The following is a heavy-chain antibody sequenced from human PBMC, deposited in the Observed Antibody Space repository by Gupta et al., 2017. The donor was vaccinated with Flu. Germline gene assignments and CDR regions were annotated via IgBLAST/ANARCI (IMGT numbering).Heavy chain of an antibody. Sequence: EVQLVESGGGLVKPGGSLRLSCAASGFTFSSYSMNWVRQAPGKGLEWVSSISSSSSYIYYADSVKGRFTISRDNAKNSLYLQMNSLRAEDTAVYYCARDRKKTLGATTGSGWFDPWGQGTLVTVSS. V-gene: IGHV3-21*01. D-gene: IGHD1-26*01. CDR2: ISSSSSYI. CDR1: GFTFSSYS. J-gene: IGHJ5*02. CDR3: ARDRKKTLGATTGSGWFDP.